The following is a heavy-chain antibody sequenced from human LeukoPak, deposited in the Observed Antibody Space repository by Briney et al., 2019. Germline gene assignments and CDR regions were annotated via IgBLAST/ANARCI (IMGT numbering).Heavy chain of an antibody. CDR2: ISAYNGNT. CDR1: GYTFISHG. CDR3: ARVDTGYDILTGYPDYYYMDV. J-gene: IGHJ6*03. V-gene: IGHV1-18*01. Sequence: ASVKVSCKASGYTFISHGISWVRQAPGQGLEWMGWISAYNGNTNYSQKLQGRVIMTTDTSTSTAYMDLRSLRSDDTAVYYCARVDTGYDILTGYPDYYYMDVWGKGTTVTVSS. D-gene: IGHD3-9*01.